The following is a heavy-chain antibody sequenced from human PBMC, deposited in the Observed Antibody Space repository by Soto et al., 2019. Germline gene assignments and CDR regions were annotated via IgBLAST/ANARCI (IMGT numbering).Heavy chain of an antibody. CDR1: GVSTSNHY. CDR2: IYYRGTT. Sequence: ASGTLSLTCSVSGVSTSNHYWTWIRKAPGQGPEWIGCIYYRGTTNYNASFNSRVTISVDTSKNQFSLKLTSVTTADTAVYYCARGGGSPYHDHEFDYWGQGILVTVSS. D-gene: IGHD2-2*01. CDR3: ARGGGSPYHDHEFDY. V-gene: IGHV4-59*11. J-gene: IGHJ4*02.